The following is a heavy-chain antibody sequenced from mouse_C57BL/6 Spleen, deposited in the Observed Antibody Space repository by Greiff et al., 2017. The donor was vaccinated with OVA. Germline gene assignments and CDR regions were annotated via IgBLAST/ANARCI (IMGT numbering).Heavy chain of an antibody. Sequence: DVKLQESGGGLVKPGGSLKLSCAASGFTFSDYGMHWVRQAPEKGLEWVAYISSGSSTVYYADTVKGRFTISRDNAKNTLFLQMTSLRSEDTAMYYCARPLGRLFACWGQGTLVTVSA. V-gene: IGHV5-17*01. CDR3: ARPLGRLFAC. D-gene: IGHD4-1*01. J-gene: IGHJ3*01. CDR1: GFTFSDYG. CDR2: ISSGSSTV.